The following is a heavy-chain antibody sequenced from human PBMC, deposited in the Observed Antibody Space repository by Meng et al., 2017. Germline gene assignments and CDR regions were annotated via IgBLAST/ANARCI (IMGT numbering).Heavy chain of an antibody. Sequence: EGDRVATGGDLVKPRRALRLSCVASGFYFSNAWMSWVLQAPGKGLEWVGRIKSNTDGGTTEYAAPVTGRFTISRDDSKSTLNLHLSGLRTDDTGVYYCTWDDKAVSDYWGQGTLVTVSS. CDR2: IKSNTDGGTT. V-gene: IGHV3-15*01. CDR1: GFYFSNAW. J-gene: IGHJ4*02. CDR3: TWDDKAVSDY. D-gene: IGHD3-9*01.